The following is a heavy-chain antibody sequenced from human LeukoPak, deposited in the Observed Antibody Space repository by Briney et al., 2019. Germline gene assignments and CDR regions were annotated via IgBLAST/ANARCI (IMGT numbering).Heavy chain of an antibody. J-gene: IGHJ4*02. CDR3: ASDLGYCSSTNCYPPVDY. CDR1: GFTFSSYS. V-gene: IGHV3-48*01. Sequence: PGGSLRLSCAASGFTFSSYSMNWVRQAPGKGLEWVSYISSSSSTIYYADSVKGRFTISRDNAKNSLYLQMNSLRAEDTAVYYCASDLGYCSSTNCYPPVDYWGQGTLVTVSS. D-gene: IGHD2-2*01. CDR2: ISSSSSTI.